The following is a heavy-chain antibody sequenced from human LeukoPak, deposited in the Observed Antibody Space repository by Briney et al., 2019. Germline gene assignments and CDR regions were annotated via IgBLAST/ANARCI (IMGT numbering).Heavy chain of an antibody. D-gene: IGHD3-3*01. CDR3: AKDQPRRYDYWSAYYTGDDDHYYMDV. J-gene: IGHJ6*03. Sequence: ASVKVSCQASGYTFTAYYIHWVRQAPGQGLEWMGWINPSSGVTKIAQRFQGRVTMTRDTSISTAYMDLSRLRSDDTAVYYCAKDQPRRYDYWSAYYTGDDDHYYMDVWGEGTTVIVS. CDR1: GYTFTAYY. V-gene: IGHV1-2*02. CDR2: INPSSGVT.